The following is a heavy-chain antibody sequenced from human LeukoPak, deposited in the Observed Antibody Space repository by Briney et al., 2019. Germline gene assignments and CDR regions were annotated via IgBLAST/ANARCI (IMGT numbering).Heavy chain of an antibody. D-gene: IGHD4-17*01. CDR1: GFTLSRYS. Sequence: PGGSLRLSCAASGFTLSRYSMNWVRQAPGKGLEWVSYISSSSTTMYYADSVKGRFTIPRDNAKNSLFLQMNSLRAEDTAVYYCARDRDYGDYSGGLDYWGQGTLVTVSS. CDR3: ARDRDYGDYSGGLDY. V-gene: IGHV3-48*01. J-gene: IGHJ4*02. CDR2: ISSSSTTM.